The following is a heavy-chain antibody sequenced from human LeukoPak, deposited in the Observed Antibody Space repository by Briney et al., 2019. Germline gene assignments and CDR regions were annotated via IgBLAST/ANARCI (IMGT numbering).Heavy chain of an antibody. CDR2: IRYDGSNK. Sequence: PGGSLRLSCAASGFTFSSYGMHWVRQAPGKGLEWVAVIRYDGSNKYYGDSVKGRFTISRGNSKNTLYLQMNSLRTEDTAVYYCAKDVDVLDHWGQGTLVTVSS. J-gene: IGHJ4*02. D-gene: IGHD5-12*01. CDR3: AKDVDVLDH. CDR1: GFTFSSYG. V-gene: IGHV3-30*02.